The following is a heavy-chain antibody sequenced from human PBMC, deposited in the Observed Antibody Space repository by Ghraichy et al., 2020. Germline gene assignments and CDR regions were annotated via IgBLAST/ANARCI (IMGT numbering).Heavy chain of an antibody. D-gene: IGHD3-10*01. CDR3: ARDMSSYGSGTYLLHGMDV. CDR1: GGSISNSNW. V-gene: IGHV4-4*02. Sequence: SETLSLTCTVFGGSISNSNWRIWVLQPPGKVQEWSGDIYHTGSTDFNPFLKSRVTIAVDKSKNHFSLKVTSVTAADTAVYYCARDMSSYGSGTYLLHGMDVWGQGTMVTVSS. J-gene: IGHJ6*02. CDR2: IYHTGST.